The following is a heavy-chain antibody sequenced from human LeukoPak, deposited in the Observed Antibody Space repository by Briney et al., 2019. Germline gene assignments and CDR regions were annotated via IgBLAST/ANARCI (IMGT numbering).Heavy chain of an antibody. V-gene: IGHV4-34*01. Sequence: SGTLSLTCAVSGESFSGYFWTWIRQPPGKGLEWIGESNHFGSTDYNPSLKSRVTISVDTSKKQFSLNVRSVTDADTAVYFCARGRLQLWSFPLPYNHYAIDVWGQGTTVTVSS. CDR1: GESFSGYF. CDR3: ARGRLQLWSFPLPYNHYAIDV. J-gene: IGHJ6*02. D-gene: IGHD5-18*01. CDR2: SNHFGST.